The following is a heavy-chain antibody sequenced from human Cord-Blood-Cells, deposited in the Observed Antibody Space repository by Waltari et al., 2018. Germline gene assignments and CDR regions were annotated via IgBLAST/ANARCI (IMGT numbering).Heavy chain of an antibody. D-gene: IGHD7-27*01. CDR2: INPNSGGT. CDR1: GNTFPRSH. CDR3: ARGWGGTPFDY. V-gene: IGHV1-2*02. J-gene: IGHJ4*02. Sequence: VQLVQAGAEGEKPGAPVKVSCQASGNTFPRSHIPWVRQAPGQGLEWMGWINPNSGGTNYAQKFQGRVTMTRDTSISTAYMELSRLRSDDTAVYYCARGWGGTPFDYWGQGTLVTVSS.